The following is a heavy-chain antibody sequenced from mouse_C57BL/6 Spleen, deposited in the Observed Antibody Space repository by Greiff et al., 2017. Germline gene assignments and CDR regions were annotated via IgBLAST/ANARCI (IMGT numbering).Heavy chain of an antibody. J-gene: IGHJ4*01. CDR2: IYPGSGNT. D-gene: IGHD1-1*01. V-gene: IGHV1-66*01. Sequence: QVQLQQSGPELVKPGASVKISCKASGYSFTSYYIHWVKQRPGQGLEWIGWIYPGSGNTKYNEKFKGKATLTADTSSSTAYMQLSSLTSEDSAVYYCAKSLYGYAMDYWGQGTSVTVSS. CDR1: GYSFTSYY. CDR3: AKSLYGYAMDY.